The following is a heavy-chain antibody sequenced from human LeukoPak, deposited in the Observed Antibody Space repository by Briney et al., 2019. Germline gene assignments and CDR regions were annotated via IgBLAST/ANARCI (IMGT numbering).Heavy chain of an antibody. CDR2: INNSGGNT. CDR1: GFTFTNYG. CDR3: ARSLKWNLVGFDY. Sequence: GGSLRLSCAASGFTFTNYGMNWVRQAPGKGLQWVSVINNSGGNTFYADSVKGRFIISRDNSKNTLYLQMSRLRAEDTAVYYCARSLKWNLVGFDYWGQGTLVTVSS. V-gene: IGHV3-23*01. D-gene: IGHD1-1*01. J-gene: IGHJ4*02.